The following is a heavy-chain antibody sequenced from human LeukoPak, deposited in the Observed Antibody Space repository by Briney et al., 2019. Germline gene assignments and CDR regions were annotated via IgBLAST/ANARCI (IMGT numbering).Heavy chain of an antibody. V-gene: IGHV4-34*01. Sequence: SETLSLTCAVHGGSFSGYYWSWIRQPPGKGMEWIGEINHSGSTNYNPSLKSRVTISVDTSKNQFSLKLSSVTAADTAVYYCARGDYDYVYAFDIWGQGTMVTVSS. CDR1: GGSFSGYY. D-gene: IGHD5-12*01. J-gene: IGHJ3*02. CDR2: INHSGST. CDR3: ARGDYDYVYAFDI.